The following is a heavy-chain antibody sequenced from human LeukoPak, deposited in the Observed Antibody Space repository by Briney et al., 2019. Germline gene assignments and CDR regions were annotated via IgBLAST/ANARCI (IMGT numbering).Heavy chain of an antibody. D-gene: IGHD7-27*01. CDR2: ISSSGSTI. CDR1: GFTSSDHY. V-gene: IGHV3-11*04. J-gene: IGHJ4*02. Sequence: GGSLRLSCAASGFTSSDHYRDWVRQAPGKGLEWVSYISSSGSTIYYADSVKGRFTISRDNAKNSLYLQMNSLRAEDTAVYYCTRVGWGLFDYWGQGTLVTVSS. CDR3: TRVGWGLFDY.